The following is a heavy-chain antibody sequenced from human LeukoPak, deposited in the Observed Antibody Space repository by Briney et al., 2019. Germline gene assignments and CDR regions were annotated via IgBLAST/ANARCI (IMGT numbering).Heavy chain of an antibody. CDR3: ARDPGAFPYFFDC. D-gene: IGHD4/OR15-4a*01. J-gene: IGHJ4*02. CDR1: GFTFSIYA. V-gene: IGHV3-23*01. Sequence: GGSLRLSCAASGFTFSIYAMSWVRQAPGKGLEWVSAISGSGGTAYYADSVKGRFTISRDNSKNTLYLQMNSLRAEDTAVYFCARDPGAFPYFFDCWGQGTLVTVSS. CDR2: ISGSGGTA.